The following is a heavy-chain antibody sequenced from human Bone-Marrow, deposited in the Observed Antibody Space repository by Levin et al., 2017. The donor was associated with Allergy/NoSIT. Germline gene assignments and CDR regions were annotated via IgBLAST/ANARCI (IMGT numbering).Heavy chain of an antibody. CDR3: VPARPDCSSTSCHPGRCDR. V-gene: IGHV4-39*01. CDR1: GGSISSSSYY. Sequence: PSETLSLTCTVSGGSISSSSYYWGWIRQPPGKGLEWIGSIYYSGSTYYNPSLKSRVTISVDTSKNQFSLKLSSVTAADTAVYYCVPARPDCSSTSCHPGRCDRWGRGTLVTVSS. CDR2: IYYSGST. J-gene: IGHJ2*01. D-gene: IGHD2-2*01.